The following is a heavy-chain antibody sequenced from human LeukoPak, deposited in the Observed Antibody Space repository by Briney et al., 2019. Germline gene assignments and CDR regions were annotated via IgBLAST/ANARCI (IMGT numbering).Heavy chain of an antibody. J-gene: IGHJ4*02. Sequence: GASVKVSCKASGGTFSSYAISWVRQAPGQGLEWMGITNPSGGSTSYAQKFQGRVTMTRDTSISTAHMELSRLRSDDTAVYYCARNYCSSTSCLFDYWGQGTLVTVSS. D-gene: IGHD2-2*01. V-gene: IGHV1-46*01. CDR2: TNPSGGST. CDR3: ARNYCSSTSCLFDY. CDR1: GGTFSSYA.